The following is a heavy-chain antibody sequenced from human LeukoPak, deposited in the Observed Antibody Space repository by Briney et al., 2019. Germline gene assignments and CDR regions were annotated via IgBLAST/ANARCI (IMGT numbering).Heavy chain of an antibody. Sequence: GGSLRLSGAASGFTFSSFAMHWVRQAPGKGLEWVAVISYDGSNKYYADSVKGRFTISRDNAKNTLYLRMNSLRPEDTAVYYCARAPGLGSGSAFDSWGQGTLVTVSS. J-gene: IGHJ4*02. V-gene: IGHV3-30-3*01. CDR3: ARAPGLGSGSAFDS. CDR1: GFTFSSFA. D-gene: IGHD3-10*01. CDR2: ISYDGSNK.